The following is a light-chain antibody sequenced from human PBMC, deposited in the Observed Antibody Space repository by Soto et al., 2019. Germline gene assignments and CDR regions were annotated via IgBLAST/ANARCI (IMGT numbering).Light chain of an antibody. CDR1: QSVSSY. J-gene: IGKJ5*01. Sequence: EIVVTQSPATLSLSPGERGTLSCRASQSVSSYLALYQQKPGQPPRILIYDASSTTTVSPARFISSGSWTEFTLTIITRLSAEDVADYYRQYNDQRPITFAQGTRPEIK. CDR3: QYNDQRPIT. CDR2: DAS. V-gene: IGKV3-15*01.